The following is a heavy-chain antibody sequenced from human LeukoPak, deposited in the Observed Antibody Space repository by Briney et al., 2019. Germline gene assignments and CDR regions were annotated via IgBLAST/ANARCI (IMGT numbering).Heavy chain of an antibody. CDR1: GGSISSYY. D-gene: IGHD6-13*01. J-gene: IGHJ5*02. Sequence: PSETLSLTCTVSGGSISSYYWSWIRQPAGKGLEWIGRIYTSGSTNYNPSLKSRVTMSVDTSKNQFSLKLSSVTAADTAVCYCARERTRSSWYPGWFDPWGQGTLVTVSS. CDR3: ARERTRSSWYPGWFDP. CDR2: IYTSGST. V-gene: IGHV4-4*07.